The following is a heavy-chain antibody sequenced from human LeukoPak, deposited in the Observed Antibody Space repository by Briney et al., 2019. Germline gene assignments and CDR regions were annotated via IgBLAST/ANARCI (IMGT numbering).Heavy chain of an antibody. CDR1: GGSFSGYY. Sequence: SETLSLTCAVYGGSFSGYYWSWSRQPPGKGLEWIGEINHSGSTNYNPSLKSRVTISVDTSKNQFSLKLSSVTAADTAVYYCARSYFDYWGQGTLVTVSS. CDR3: ARSYFDY. V-gene: IGHV4-34*01. CDR2: INHSGST. J-gene: IGHJ4*02.